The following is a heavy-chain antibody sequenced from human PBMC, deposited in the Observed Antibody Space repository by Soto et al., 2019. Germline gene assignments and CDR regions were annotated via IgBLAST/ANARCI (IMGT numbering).Heavy chain of an antibody. CDR1: GFTFSSYA. CDR3: AKGASGYYYYGMDV. J-gene: IGHJ6*02. CDR2: ISGSGGST. D-gene: IGHD3-10*01. V-gene: IGHV3-23*01. Sequence: EVQLLESGGGLVQPGGSLRLSCEAPGFTFSSYAMSWVRQAQGKGLEWVSAISGSGGSTYYADSVKGRFTISRDNSKNTLYLQMNSLRAEDTAVYYCAKGASGYYYYGMDVWGQGTTVTVSS.